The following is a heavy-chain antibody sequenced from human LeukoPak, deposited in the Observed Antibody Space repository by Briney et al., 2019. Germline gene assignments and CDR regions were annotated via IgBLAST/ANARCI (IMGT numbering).Heavy chain of an antibody. J-gene: IGHJ4*02. D-gene: IGHD4-17*01. CDR1: GGTFSSYA. CDR3: ARGLDGDYRNY. Sequence: ASVKVSCKASGGTFSSYAISWVRQAPGQGLEWMGGIIPIFGTANYAQKFQGRVTITADESTSTAHMELSSLRSEDTAVYYCARGLDGDYRNYWGQGTLVTVSS. V-gene: IGHV1-69*13. CDR2: IIPIFGTA.